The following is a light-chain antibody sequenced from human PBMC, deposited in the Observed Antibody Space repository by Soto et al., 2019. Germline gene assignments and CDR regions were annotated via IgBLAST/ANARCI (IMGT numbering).Light chain of an antibody. V-gene: IGKV1-39*01. CDR3: QQSYTTPWT. CDR2: TAS. CDR1: QSISSY. J-gene: IGKJ1*01. Sequence: DIQMTQSPSSLSASVGDRVAITCRASQSISSYLNWYQQKLGKAPKLLIYTASSLQSGVPSRFSGSGSGTDFTLTISSLQPEDFATYFCQQSYTTPWTFGQGTKVEI.